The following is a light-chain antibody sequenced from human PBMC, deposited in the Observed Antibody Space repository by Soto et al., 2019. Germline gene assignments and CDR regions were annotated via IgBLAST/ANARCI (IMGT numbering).Light chain of an antibody. Sequence: DIQMTQSPSTLSASVGDRVTITCRASQSISSWLAWYQQKPGKAPKLLIYKASSLESGVPSRFSGSGSVTEFTLTSSSLQPDDFATYYRQHYNSLGTFGQGTKVEIK. CDR2: KAS. CDR3: QHYNSLGT. J-gene: IGKJ1*01. V-gene: IGKV1-5*03. CDR1: QSISSW.